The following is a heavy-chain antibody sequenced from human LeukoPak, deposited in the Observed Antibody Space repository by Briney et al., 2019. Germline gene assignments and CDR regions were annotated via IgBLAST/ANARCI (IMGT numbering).Heavy chain of an antibody. CDR1: GGSISSYY. Sequence: SSETLSLTCTVSGGSISSYYWSWIRQPPGKGLEWIGYIYYSGSTNYNPSLKSRVTISVDTSKNQFSLKLSSVTAADTAVYYCARLSEVVVIGSYYFDYWGQGTLVTVSS. J-gene: IGHJ4*02. D-gene: IGHD3-22*01. CDR2: IYYSGST. CDR3: ARLSEVVVIGSYYFDY. V-gene: IGHV4-59*08.